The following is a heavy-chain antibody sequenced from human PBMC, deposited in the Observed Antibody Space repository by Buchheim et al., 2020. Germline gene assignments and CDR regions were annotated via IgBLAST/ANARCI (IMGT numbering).Heavy chain of an antibody. CDR1: GGSISSYY. Sequence: QVQLQESGPGLVKPSETLSLTCTVSGGSISSYYWSWIRQPPGKGLEWIGYIYYSGSTNYNPSLKSRVTISVDTSKNQFSLKLSSVTAADTAVYYCARDRYSSDPFPGNWFDPWGQGTL. D-gene: IGHD2-15*01. V-gene: IGHV4-59*01. CDR2: IYYSGST. CDR3: ARDRYSSDPFPGNWFDP. J-gene: IGHJ5*02.